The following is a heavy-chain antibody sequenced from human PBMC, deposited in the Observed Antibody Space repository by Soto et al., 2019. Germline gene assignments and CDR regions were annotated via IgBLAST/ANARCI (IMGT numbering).Heavy chain of an antibody. CDR3: ARVLVAAAGTVWFDP. V-gene: IGHV4-30-2*01. J-gene: IGHJ5*02. CDR2: IYHSGST. Sequence: PSETLSLTCAVSGGSISSGGYSWSWIRQPPGKGLEWIGYIYHSGSTYYNPSLKSRATISVDRSKNQFSLKLSSVTAADTAVYYCARVLVAAAGTVWFDPWGQGTLVTVSS. D-gene: IGHD6-13*01. CDR1: GGSISSGGYS.